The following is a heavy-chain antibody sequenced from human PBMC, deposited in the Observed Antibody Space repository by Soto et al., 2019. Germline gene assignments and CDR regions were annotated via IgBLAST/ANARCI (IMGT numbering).Heavy chain of an antibody. J-gene: IGHJ1*01. D-gene: IGHD1-1*01. CDR3: ARSVEVTTLAAPDL. Sequence: QVHLVQSGAEVKKPGSSVKVSCKASEGTFSSYGISWVRQAPGQGLEWMGGIIPMYGTAKHSQNFQGRLTITGDDTTRTDYMGLRSLRSAGTARYYCARSVEVTTLAAPDLWGQGALVTVSS. CDR1: EGTFSSYG. CDR2: IIPMYGTA. V-gene: IGHV1-69*01.